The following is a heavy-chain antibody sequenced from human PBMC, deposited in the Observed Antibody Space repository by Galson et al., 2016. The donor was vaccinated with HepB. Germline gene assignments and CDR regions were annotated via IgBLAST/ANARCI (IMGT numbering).Heavy chain of an antibody. J-gene: IGHJ3*02. V-gene: IGHV3-7*01. CDR1: GFTFNSYW. D-gene: IGHD3-16*01. CDR2: IKQDGSEN. Sequence: SLRLSCAASGFTFNSYWMSWVRQAPGKGLEWVANIKQDGSENYYVDSVKGRFTISRDNAKNSLYLQMNSLRAEDTAVYYCAREGNGGFDIWGQGTMVTVSS. CDR3: AREGNGGFDI.